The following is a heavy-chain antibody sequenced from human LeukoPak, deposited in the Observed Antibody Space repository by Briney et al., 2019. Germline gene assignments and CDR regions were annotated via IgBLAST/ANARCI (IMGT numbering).Heavy chain of an antibody. CDR3: ARRLTQYDCFDP. V-gene: IGHV6-1*01. D-gene: IGHD2-2*01. CDR1: GDSVSSNGVT. J-gene: IGHJ5*02. CDR2: TYYRSTWYN. Sequence: SQTLSLTCAISGDSVSSNGVTWHWIRQSPSRGLEWLGRTYYRSTWYNDYAVSVRGRITVNPDTSKNQFSLHLNSVTPEGTAVYYCARRLTQYDCFDPWGQGILVTVSS.